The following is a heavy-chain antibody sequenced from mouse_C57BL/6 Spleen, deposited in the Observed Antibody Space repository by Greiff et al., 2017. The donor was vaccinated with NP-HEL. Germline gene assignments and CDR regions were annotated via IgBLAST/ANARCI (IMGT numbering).Heavy chain of an antibody. CDR2: IYPGDGDT. CDR3: AAYGYDYAMDD. V-gene: IGHV1-82*01. CDR1: GYAFSSSW. J-gene: IGHJ4*01. Sequence: QVQLKESGPELVKPGASVKISCKASGYAFSSSWMNWVKQRPGKGLEWIGRIYPGDGDTNYNGKFKGKATLTADKSSSTAYMQLSSLTSEDSAVYFCAAYGYDYAMDDWGQGTSVTVSS. D-gene: IGHD2-2*01.